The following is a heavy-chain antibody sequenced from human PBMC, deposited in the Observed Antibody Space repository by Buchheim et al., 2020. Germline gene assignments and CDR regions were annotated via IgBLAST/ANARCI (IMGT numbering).Heavy chain of an antibody. CDR2: INGDGRNT. J-gene: IGHJ4*02. CDR1: GFTFGIYW. Sequence: EVQLVESGGGLVQPGGSLRLSCAASGFTFGIYWMHWVRQTPGKGLVWVSRINGDGRNTDCADSVKGRFTISRDNAENTIYLQMNSLRAEDTAVYYCAMSTDYYSDWGQGT. CDR3: AMSTDYYSD. D-gene: IGHD2-21*02. V-gene: IGHV3-74*01.